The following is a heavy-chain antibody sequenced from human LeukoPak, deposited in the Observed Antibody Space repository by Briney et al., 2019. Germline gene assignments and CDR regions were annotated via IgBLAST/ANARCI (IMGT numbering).Heavy chain of an antibody. CDR3: ARRGARHMVRGVTLYYYYYMDV. CDR1: EFTFSSYW. CDR2: INQDGSEK. D-gene: IGHD3-10*01. Sequence: GGSLRLSCAASEFTFSSYWMSWVRQAPGKGLEWVANINQDGSEKYFVDSVKGRFTISRDNAKNSLYLQMNSLRAEDTAVYYCARRGARHMVRGVTLYYYYYMDVWGKGTTVTVSS. J-gene: IGHJ6*03. V-gene: IGHV3-7*03.